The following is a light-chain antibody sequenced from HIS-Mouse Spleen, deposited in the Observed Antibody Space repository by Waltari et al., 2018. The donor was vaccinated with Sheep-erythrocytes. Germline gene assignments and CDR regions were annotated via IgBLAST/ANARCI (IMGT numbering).Light chain of an antibody. Sequence: SYELTQPPSVSVSPAQTSHITCTRDKLGDKYACWYQQKPGQSPVLVIYQDSKRPSGIPGRFSGSNSGNTATLTISGTQAMDEADYYCQAWDSSTVVFGGGTKLTVL. CDR2: QDS. V-gene: IGLV3-1*01. J-gene: IGLJ2*01. CDR1: KLGDKY. CDR3: QAWDSSTVV.